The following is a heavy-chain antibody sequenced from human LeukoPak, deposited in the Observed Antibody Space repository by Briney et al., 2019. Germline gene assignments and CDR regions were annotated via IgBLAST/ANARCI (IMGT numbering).Heavy chain of an antibody. CDR1: GFTFSSYA. CDR2: ISGSGGST. D-gene: IGHD4-23*01. J-gene: IGHJ4*02. V-gene: IGHV3-23*01. Sequence: GGSLRLSCAASGFTFSSYAMTWVRQAPGKGLEWVSAISGSGGSTYYADSAKGRFTISRDNSKNTLYMQMNSLRAEDTAVYYCASHSAYGGNPEESYFDYWGQGTLVTVSS. CDR3: ASHSAYGGNPEESYFDY.